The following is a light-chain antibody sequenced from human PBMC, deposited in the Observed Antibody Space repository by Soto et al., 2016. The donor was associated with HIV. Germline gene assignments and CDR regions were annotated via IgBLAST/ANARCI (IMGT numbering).Light chain of an antibody. CDR2: AAS. CDR3: LQHNSYPPLT. J-gene: IGKJ4*01. V-gene: IGKV1-39*01. CDR1: QSISTY. Sequence: IQMTQSPSSLSLSIGDRVTITCRASQSISTYLNWYQQKPGRAPKLLISAASSLQSGVPSRFSGRGSGTDFALTISSLQHDDLATYYCLQHNSYPPLTFGGGTKVEIK.